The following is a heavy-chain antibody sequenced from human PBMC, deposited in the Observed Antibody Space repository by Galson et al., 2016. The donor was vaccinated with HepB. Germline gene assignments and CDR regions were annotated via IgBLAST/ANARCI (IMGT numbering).Heavy chain of an antibody. CDR2: SYGGGNT. CDR1: GFTVSSDY. J-gene: IGHJ6*02. Sequence: SLRLSCAASGFTVSSDYMNWVRQAPGKGLEWVSVSYGGGNTYYAESVKGRFTISRDSSKNTLFLQMNSLRAEDTAVYYCARDPGFRNGMDVWDQGTTVTVSS. V-gene: IGHV3-53*01. CDR3: ARDPGFRNGMDV.